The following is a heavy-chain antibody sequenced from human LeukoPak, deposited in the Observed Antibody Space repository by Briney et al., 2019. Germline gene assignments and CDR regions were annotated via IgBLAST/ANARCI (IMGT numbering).Heavy chain of an antibody. CDR3: SRGARGSSGYLAY. CDR2: TYYRSKWYN. D-gene: IGHD3-22*01. V-gene: IGHV6-1*01. Sequence: SQTLSLTCAISGDSVSSNNAAWNWIRQSPSRGLEWLGRTYYRSKWYNDYAISVKSRITINPDTSKNQVSLQVKSVTPEDTAVYYCSRGARGSSGYLAYWGQGTLVTVSS. CDR1: GDSVSSNNAA. J-gene: IGHJ4*02.